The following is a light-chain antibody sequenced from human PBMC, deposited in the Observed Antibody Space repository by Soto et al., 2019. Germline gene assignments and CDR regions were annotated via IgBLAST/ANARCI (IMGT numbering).Light chain of an antibody. CDR1: SSDVGGYKH. Sequence: QSALTQPASVSGTPGQSITISCTGTSSDVGGYKHVSWYQQHPGKAPKLMIYDVSNRPSGVSNRFSGSKSGNTASLTISGLQAEDEADYYCSSYTSSNTVVFCGGTKVTVL. CDR2: DVS. J-gene: IGLJ2*01. CDR3: SSYTSSNTVV. V-gene: IGLV2-14*01.